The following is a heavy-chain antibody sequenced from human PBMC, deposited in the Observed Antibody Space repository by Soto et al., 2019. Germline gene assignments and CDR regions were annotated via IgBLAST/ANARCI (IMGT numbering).Heavy chain of an antibody. CDR3: ARGSRATSTGGMDV. J-gene: IGHJ6*02. CDR2: INPKSGGT. V-gene: IGHV1-2*02. Sequence: SXKVSCKASGYTXTGYYMNWVRQAPGQGLEWIGWINPKSGGTKYEQKFQGRVTITSDTSISTAYMELSRLRSDDTAVYYCARGSRATSTGGMDVWGQGTTGTVSS. CDR1: GYTXTGYY. D-gene: IGHD5-12*01.